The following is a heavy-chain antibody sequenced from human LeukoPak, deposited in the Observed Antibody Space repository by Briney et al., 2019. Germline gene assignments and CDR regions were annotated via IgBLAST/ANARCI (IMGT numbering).Heavy chain of an antibody. V-gene: IGHV3-23*01. D-gene: IGHD3-3*01. CDR2: ISGSGGST. J-gene: IGHJ4*02. CDR3: AKDFGDDFWSGFYNY. CDR1: GFTFSRSA. Sequence: GGSLRLSCAASGFTFSRSAVSWVRQAPGKGLEWGSGISGSGGSTYFADSVKGRFTISRDNSKNTLYLQMNSLRAEDTAVYYCAKDFGDDFWSGFYNYWGQGTLVTVSS.